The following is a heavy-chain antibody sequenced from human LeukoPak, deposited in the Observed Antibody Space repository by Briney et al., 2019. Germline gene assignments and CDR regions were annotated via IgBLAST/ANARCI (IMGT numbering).Heavy chain of an antibody. V-gene: IGHV4-39*01. CDR1: GGSISSSSYY. CDR2: IYYSGDT. J-gene: IGHJ4*02. D-gene: IGHD6-13*01. CDR3: ARHTSHGNSWDEYYFDY. Sequence: SETLSLTCSVSGGSISSSSYYWGWIRQPPGKGLEWIGSIYYSGDTYDNPSLKSRVTISVDTSKNQFSLKLSSVTAADTAVYYCARHTSHGNSWDEYYFDYWGQGTLVTVSS.